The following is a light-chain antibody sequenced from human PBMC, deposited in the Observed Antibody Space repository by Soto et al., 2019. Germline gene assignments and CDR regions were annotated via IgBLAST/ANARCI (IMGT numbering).Light chain of an antibody. V-gene: IGKV1-9*01. CDR2: GTF. Sequence: IQLTQSPSSLSASVGDRVSITCRASQDIKTYLAWYQQKQGKAPKLLISGTFTLQSGVPSRFNGSGSGTDFTLTIRRLQPEDFATYYCQNLNNYPPSTFGPGTKVDLE. J-gene: IGKJ3*01. CDR1: QDIKTY. CDR3: QNLNNYPPST.